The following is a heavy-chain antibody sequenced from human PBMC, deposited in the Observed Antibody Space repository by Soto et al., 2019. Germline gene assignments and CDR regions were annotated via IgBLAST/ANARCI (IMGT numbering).Heavy chain of an antibody. Sequence: SETLSLTCTVSGGSISSYYWSWIRQPPAKGLEWIGYIYYSGSTYYNPSLKSRITLSVDTSKNQFSLKVSSVTAADTTVYYCARAPDILTGYLTYYGLDVWGRGTTVTASS. V-gene: IGHV4-59*06. CDR2: IYYSGST. D-gene: IGHD3-9*01. CDR1: GGSISSYY. J-gene: IGHJ6*02. CDR3: ARAPDILTGYLTYYGLDV.